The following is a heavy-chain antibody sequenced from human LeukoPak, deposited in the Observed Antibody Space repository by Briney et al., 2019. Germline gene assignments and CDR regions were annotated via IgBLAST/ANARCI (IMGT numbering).Heavy chain of an antibody. D-gene: IGHD5-24*01. Sequence: PGGSLRLSCAASGFTFSSYAMSWVRQAPGKGLEWLSGISGSGNGTYYADSVKGRFIISRDNFKNMVYLQMNSLTVEDTATYYCAKRTMSAFDSWGQGTLLIVSS. CDR2: ISGSGNGT. J-gene: IGHJ4*02. V-gene: IGHV3-23*01. CDR3: AKRTMSAFDS. CDR1: GFTFSSYA.